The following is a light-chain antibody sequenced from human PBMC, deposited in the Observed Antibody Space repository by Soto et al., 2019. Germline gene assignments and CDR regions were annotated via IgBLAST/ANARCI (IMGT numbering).Light chain of an antibody. CDR3: ISYAGSNNPYV. CDR2: EVT. V-gene: IGLV2-8*01. CDR1: SSDVGSYDY. Sequence: QSVLTQPPSASGSPGQSVTISCTGTSSDVGSYDYVSWYQQHPGKAPKLMIYEVTKRPSGVPDRFSGSKSGNTASLTVSGLQAEDEADYYCISYAGSNNPYVFGTGTKLTVL. J-gene: IGLJ1*01.